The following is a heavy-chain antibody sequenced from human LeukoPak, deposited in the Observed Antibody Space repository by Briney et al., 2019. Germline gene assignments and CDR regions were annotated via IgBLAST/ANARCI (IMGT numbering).Heavy chain of an antibody. CDR3: ARSAILDYYYGSGRFFDY. CDR1: GYTFTSFA. D-gene: IGHD3-10*01. V-gene: IGHV1-3*04. CDR2: MNIDNGNT. J-gene: IGHJ4*02. Sequence: VASATVSCKASGYTFTSFAVHWVRQAPGQRPEWMGWMNIDNGNTKYSQNIQDRITFIRDTSANTVYMELSSLTSEDTAVYYCARSAILDYYYGSGRFFDYWGQGSLVTVSS.